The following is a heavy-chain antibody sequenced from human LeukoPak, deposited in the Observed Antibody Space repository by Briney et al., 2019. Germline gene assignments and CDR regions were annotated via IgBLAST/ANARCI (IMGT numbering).Heavy chain of an antibody. Sequence: GGPLKPPCAAPGFTFIGHGMSWVGQAQGRGLEWVANINQGGSDKYYVDSVKGRFTISRDNANSLLYLQMNSLRGEDTAVYYCTRDRSRAEDDWGQGTLVTVSS. CDR3: TRDRSRAEDD. CDR1: GFTFIGHG. V-gene: IGHV3-7*01. CDR2: INQGGSDK. J-gene: IGHJ4*02. D-gene: IGHD1-14*01.